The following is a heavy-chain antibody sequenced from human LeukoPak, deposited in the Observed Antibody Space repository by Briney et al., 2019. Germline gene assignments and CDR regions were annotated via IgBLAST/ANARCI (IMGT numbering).Heavy chain of an antibody. CDR1: RFTFSNYG. CDR3: AREVGTPQAFDI. D-gene: IGHD1-26*01. Sequence: GGSLRLSGAASRFTFSNYGVNWVRQAPGKGLKWVSYINSRSSTIYYADSVRGRFTISRDNAKNSLYLQMNSLKAEDTAIYYCAREVGTPQAFDIWGQGTMVTVSS. CDR2: INSRSSTI. V-gene: IGHV3-48*01. J-gene: IGHJ3*02.